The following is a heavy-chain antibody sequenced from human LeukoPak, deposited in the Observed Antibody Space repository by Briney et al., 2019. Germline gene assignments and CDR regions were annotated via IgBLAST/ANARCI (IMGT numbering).Heavy chain of an antibody. CDR2: INPSGGST. V-gene: IGHV1-46*01. Sequence: GASVKVSCKASGYTFISYYMHWVRQAPGQGLEWMGIINPSGGSTSFAQKFQDRVTMTRDTSTSTVYMELSSLRSEDMAVYYCARRGLAARPSGFDYWGQGTLVTVSA. CDR3: ARRGLAARPSGFDY. J-gene: IGHJ4*02. CDR1: GYTFISYY. D-gene: IGHD6-6*01.